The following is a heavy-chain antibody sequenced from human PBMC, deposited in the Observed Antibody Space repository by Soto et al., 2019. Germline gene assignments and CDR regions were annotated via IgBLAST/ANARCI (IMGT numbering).Heavy chain of an antibody. J-gene: IGHJ3*02. CDR3: ARDCRAGQWLVLDAFDI. CDR2: INAGNGNT. V-gene: IGHV1-3*01. Sequence: QVQLVQSGAEVKKPGASVKVSCKASGYTFTSYAMHWVRQAPGQRLEWMGWINAGNGNTKYSQKFQGRVTITRDTAASTAYMELSSLRSEDTAVYYCARDCRAGQWLVLDAFDIWCQGTMVTVS. D-gene: IGHD6-19*01. CDR1: GYTFTSYA.